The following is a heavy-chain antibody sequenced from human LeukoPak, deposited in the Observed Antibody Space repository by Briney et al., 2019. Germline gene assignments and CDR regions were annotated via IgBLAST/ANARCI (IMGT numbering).Heavy chain of an antibody. D-gene: IGHD1-26*01. Sequence: SETLSLTCTVSVGSISSSSYYWGWIRQPPGKGLEWIGSMYYSGAAYFNPSLKSRVTISVDTSKNQFSLKLFSVPAADTAVYYCARYIGGSGTYYFDHWGQGTLVTVSS. CDR1: VGSISSSSYY. CDR3: ARYIGGSGTYYFDH. J-gene: IGHJ4*02. V-gene: IGHV4-39*01. CDR2: MYYSGAA.